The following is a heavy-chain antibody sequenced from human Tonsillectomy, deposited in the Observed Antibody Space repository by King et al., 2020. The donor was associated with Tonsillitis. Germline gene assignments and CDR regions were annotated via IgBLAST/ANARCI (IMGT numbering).Heavy chain of an antibody. D-gene: IGHD6-13*01. CDR3: ARGVSTEL. J-gene: IGHJ4*02. Sequence: VQLQESGPGLVKPSETLSLTCTVSGGSFSNYYWSWVRQPPGKGLEWIGYIHYNDTNYNPSLTSRVTITVDTSKNQLSLRPTSVTAADTAMDYCARGVSTELWGQGTLVTVSS. V-gene: IGHV4-59*01. CDR1: GGSFSNYY. CDR2: IHYNDT.